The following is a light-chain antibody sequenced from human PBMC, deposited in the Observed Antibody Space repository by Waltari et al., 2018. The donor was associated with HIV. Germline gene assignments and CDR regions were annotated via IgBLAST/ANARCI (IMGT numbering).Light chain of an antibody. CDR3: QQCYATPLT. V-gene: IGKV4-1*01. Sequence: DIVMTQSPDPLAVSLGERATINCKSTQSVLSSTYNNNNLVWYQQKPGQPPKLLISWASTRESGVPDRFSGSGSGTDFTLTISSLEAEDVAVYYCQQCYATPLTFGGGTKVEIK. J-gene: IGKJ4*01. CDR2: WAS. CDR1: QSVLSSTYNNNN.